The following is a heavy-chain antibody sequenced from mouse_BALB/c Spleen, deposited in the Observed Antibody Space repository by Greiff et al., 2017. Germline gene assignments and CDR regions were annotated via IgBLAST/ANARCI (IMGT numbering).Heavy chain of an antibody. D-gene: IGHD1-1*02. Sequence: VQLQQSGAELVKPGASVKLSCTASGFNIKDTNMHWVKQRPEQGLEWIGRIDPANGNTKYDPKFQGKATITADTSSNTAYLQLSSLTSEDTAVYYCASYDYYAMDYWGQGTSVTVSS. V-gene: IGHV14-3*02. CDR1: GFNIKDTN. J-gene: IGHJ4*01. CDR2: IDPANGNT. CDR3: ASYDYYAMDY.